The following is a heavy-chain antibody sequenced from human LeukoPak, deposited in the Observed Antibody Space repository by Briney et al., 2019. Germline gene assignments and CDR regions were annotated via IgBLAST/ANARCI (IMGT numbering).Heavy chain of an antibody. D-gene: IGHD4-17*01. J-gene: IGHJ4*02. Sequence: PGGSLRLSCAASGFTFSSYSMNWVRQAPGKGLEWVSSISSSSSYIYYADSVKGRFTISRDNSKNTLYLQMNSLRAEDTALYYCAKVVAGDYSPFDYWGQGTLVTVSS. V-gene: IGHV3-21*04. CDR1: GFTFSSYS. CDR3: AKVVAGDYSPFDY. CDR2: ISSSSSYI.